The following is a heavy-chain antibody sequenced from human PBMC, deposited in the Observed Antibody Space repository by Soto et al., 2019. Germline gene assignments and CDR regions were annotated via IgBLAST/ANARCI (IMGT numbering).Heavy chain of an antibody. CDR2: IYHSGST. D-gene: IGHD6-13*01. Sequence: QVQLQESGPGLVKPSGTLSLTCAVSGDSISSSKWWSWVRQPPGKGLEWIGEIYHSGSTNYNPSLKSRVIISVDTSKNPFSLKLSSVTDADTAVYYCARGERQQQRDYWGQGTLVTVSS. CDR1: GDSISSSKW. J-gene: IGHJ4*02. CDR3: ARGERQQQRDY. V-gene: IGHV4-4*02.